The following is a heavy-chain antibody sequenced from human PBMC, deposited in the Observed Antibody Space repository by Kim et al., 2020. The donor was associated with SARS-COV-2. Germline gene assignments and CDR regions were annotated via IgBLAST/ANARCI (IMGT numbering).Heavy chain of an antibody. Sequence: SVKVSCKASGGTFSSYAISWVRQAPGQGLEWMGGIIPIFGTANYAQKFQGRVTITADESTSTAYMELSSLRSEDTAVYYCAAGLKSSSWYLIEYYYGMDVWGQGTTVTVSS. V-gene: IGHV1-69*13. CDR2: IIPIFGTA. J-gene: IGHJ6*02. D-gene: IGHD6-13*01. CDR1: GGTFSSYA. CDR3: AAGLKSSSWYLIEYYYGMDV.